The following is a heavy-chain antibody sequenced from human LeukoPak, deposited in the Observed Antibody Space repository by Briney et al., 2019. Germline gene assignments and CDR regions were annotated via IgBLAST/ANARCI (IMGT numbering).Heavy chain of an antibody. CDR3: ARGYCSSTSCYMFDY. Sequence: SVKVSCKASGGTFSSYAISWVRQAPGQGLEWMGGIIPIFGTANYAQKFQGRVTITADESTSTAYMELSSLRSEDTAVYYCARGYCSSTSCYMFDYWGQGTLVTVSS. CDR2: IIPIFGTA. V-gene: IGHV1-69*13. CDR1: GGTFSSYA. J-gene: IGHJ4*02. D-gene: IGHD2-2*02.